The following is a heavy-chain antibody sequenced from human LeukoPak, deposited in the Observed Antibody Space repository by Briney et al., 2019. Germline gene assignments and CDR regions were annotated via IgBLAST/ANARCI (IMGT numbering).Heavy chain of an antibody. CDR2: IYDSGST. CDR1: GGSIRSSYYY. D-gene: IGHD5-24*01. Sequence: PSETLSLTCTVSGGSIRSSYYYWGWIRQPPGKGLEWIGSIYDSGSTYYNPSLKSRVTISVDTSKNQFSLKLNSVTAADTAVYYCAGDGYNTYYFDYWGQGTLVTVSS. V-gene: IGHV4-39*02. J-gene: IGHJ4*02. CDR3: AGDGYNTYYFDY.